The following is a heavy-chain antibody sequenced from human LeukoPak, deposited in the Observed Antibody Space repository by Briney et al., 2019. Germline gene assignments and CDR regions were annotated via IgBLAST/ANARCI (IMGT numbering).Heavy chain of an antibody. J-gene: IGHJ6*03. CDR3: ARGRYCSSTSCYAYYYYYMDV. CDR2: IYYSGST. D-gene: IGHD2-2*01. Sequence: SETLSLTCTVSGGSISSSSYYWGWIRQPPGKGLEWIGSIYYSGSTYYNPSLKSRVTISVDTSKNQFSLKLSSVTAADTAVYYCARGRYCSSTSCYAYYYYYMDVWGKGTTVTVSS. V-gene: IGHV4-39*07. CDR1: GGSISSSSYY.